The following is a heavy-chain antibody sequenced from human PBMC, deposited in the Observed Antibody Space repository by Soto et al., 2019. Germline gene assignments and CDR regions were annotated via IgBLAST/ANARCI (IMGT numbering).Heavy chain of an antibody. V-gene: IGHV1-46*01. J-gene: IGHJ6*02. CDR3: ASSMVRGVIYHYYYGMDV. D-gene: IGHD3-10*01. CDR1: GYTFTSYY. Sequence: ASVKVSCKASGYTFTSYYMHWVRQAPGQGLEWMGIINPSGGSTSYAQKFQGRVTMTRDTSTSTVYMELSSLRSEDTAVYYCASSMVRGVIYHYYYGMDVWGQGTTVTVSS. CDR2: INPSGGST.